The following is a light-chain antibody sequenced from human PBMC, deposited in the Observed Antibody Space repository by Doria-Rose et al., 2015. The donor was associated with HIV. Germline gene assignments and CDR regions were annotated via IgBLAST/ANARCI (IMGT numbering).Light chain of an antibody. Sequence: GTNSDVGGYNYVSWYQQHPGKAPKLMIYDVSNRPSGVSNRFSGSKSGNTASLTISGLQAEDEADYYCSSYASTDTLVFGGGTKLTVL. J-gene: IGLJ2*01. V-gene: IGLV2-14*03. CDR3: SSYASTDTLV. CDR1: NSDVGGYNY. CDR2: DVS.